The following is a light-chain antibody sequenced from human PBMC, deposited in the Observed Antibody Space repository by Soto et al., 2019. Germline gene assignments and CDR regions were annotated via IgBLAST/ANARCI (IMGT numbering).Light chain of an antibody. CDR2: DIS. CDR1: SSDVGGYNY. J-gene: IGLJ1*01. V-gene: IGLV2-14*01. Sequence: QSDLAPPASVAGPPGQSITISCTGTSSDVGGYNYVSWYQQHPGKAPKLMLYDISNRPSGVSNRFSGSKSGNTASLTISGLQAEDEADYYCSSYTSSSTWVFGTGTKVTVL. CDR3: SSYTSSSTWV.